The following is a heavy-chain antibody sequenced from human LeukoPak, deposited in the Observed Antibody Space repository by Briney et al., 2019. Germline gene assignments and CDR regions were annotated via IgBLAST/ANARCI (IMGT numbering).Heavy chain of an antibody. CDR2: INPSGGST. V-gene: IGHV1-46*01. Sequence: ASVKVSCKASGYTFTSYYMHWVRQAPGQGLEWMGIINPSGGSTSYAQKFQGRVTMTRDTSTSTVYMELSSLRSDDTAVYYCARDVGIAAAGTLYFDYWGQGTLVTVSS. CDR3: ARDVGIAAAGTLYFDY. CDR1: GYTFTSYY. J-gene: IGHJ4*02. D-gene: IGHD6-13*01.